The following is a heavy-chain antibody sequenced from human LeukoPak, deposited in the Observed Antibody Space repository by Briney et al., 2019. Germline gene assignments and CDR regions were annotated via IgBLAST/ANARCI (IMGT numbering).Heavy chain of an antibody. CDR1: GFTFSSYF. CDR3: ARDPSVGGYSGSELDF. Sequence: GGSLRLSCAASGFTFSSYFMHWVRQAPGKGLEYVSAISYNGDETYYANSVKGRFTISRDNSKNTLYLQMGSLRAEDTAVYYCARDPSVGGYSGSELDFWGQGTLVTVSS. CDR2: ISYNGDET. D-gene: IGHD5-12*01. V-gene: IGHV3-64*01. J-gene: IGHJ4*02.